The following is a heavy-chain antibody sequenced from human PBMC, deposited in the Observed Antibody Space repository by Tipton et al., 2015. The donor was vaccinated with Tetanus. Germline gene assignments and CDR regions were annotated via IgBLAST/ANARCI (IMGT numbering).Heavy chain of an antibody. CDR2: ISNGNT. V-gene: IGHV4-4*07. Sequence: TLSLTCTVSRGPISSYYWSWIRQPAGKGLEWIGHISNGNTDYSRSLKSRVTLSVDTSKKQLSLKLTSVTAADTAVYYCARDPWLDYWGQGTLVTVSS. CDR1: RGPISSYY. CDR3: ARDPWLDY. J-gene: IGHJ4*02.